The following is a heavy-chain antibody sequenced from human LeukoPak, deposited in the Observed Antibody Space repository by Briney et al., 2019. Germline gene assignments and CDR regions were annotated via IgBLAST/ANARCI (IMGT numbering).Heavy chain of an antibody. CDR2: ISGSGGST. J-gene: IGHJ6*02. D-gene: IGHD1-1*01. Sequence: GGSLRLSCAASGFTFSSYAMSWVRQAPGKGLEWVSAISGSGGSTYYADSVKGRFTISRDNSKNTLYLQMNSLRAEDTVVYYCAKGYNWNDLHYYYGMDVWGQGTTVTVSS. CDR3: AKGYNWNDLHYYYGMDV. V-gene: IGHV3-23*01. CDR1: GFTFSSYA.